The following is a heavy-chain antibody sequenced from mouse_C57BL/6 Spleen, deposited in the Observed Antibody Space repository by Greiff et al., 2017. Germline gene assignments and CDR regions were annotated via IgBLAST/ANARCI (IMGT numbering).Heavy chain of an antibody. CDR1: GYTFTDYE. Sequence: QVQLKESGAELVRPGASVTLSCKASGYTFTDYEMHWVKQTPVHGLEWIGAIAPETGGTAYNQKFKGKAILTADKSSSTAYMELRSLTSEDSAVYYCTRGDGSDYWGQGTTLTVSS. CDR3: TRGDGSDY. V-gene: IGHV1-15*01. CDR2: IAPETGGT. J-gene: IGHJ2*01.